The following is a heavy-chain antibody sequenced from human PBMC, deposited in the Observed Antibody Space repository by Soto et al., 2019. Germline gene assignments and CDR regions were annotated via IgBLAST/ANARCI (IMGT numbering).Heavy chain of an antibody. D-gene: IGHD6-13*01. Sequence: QVQLVQSGAEVKKPGASVKVSCKASGYTFTSYDINWVRQATGQGLEWMGWMNPNSGNTGYAQKFQGRVTMTRNTSISTAYMELSSLRSEDTAVYYCARGSYIAAAVTFGDYFDYWGQGTLVTVSS. CDR3: ARGSYIAAAVTFGDYFDY. CDR1: GYTFTSYD. CDR2: MNPNSGNT. V-gene: IGHV1-8*01. J-gene: IGHJ4*02.